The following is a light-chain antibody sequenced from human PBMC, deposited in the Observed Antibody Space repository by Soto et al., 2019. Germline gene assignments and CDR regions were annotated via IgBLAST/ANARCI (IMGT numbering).Light chain of an antibody. CDR1: QSLLHSNGYNY. CDR2: LGS. Sequence: DIVMTQSPLSLPVTPGEPASISCRSSQSLLHSNGYNYLDWYLQKRGQSPQLLIYLGSSRASGVPDRFSGSGSGTAFTLKISRVEAEDVGVYYCMQALQTPWTFGQGTQLEIK. J-gene: IGKJ2*02. CDR3: MQALQTPWT. V-gene: IGKV2-28*01.